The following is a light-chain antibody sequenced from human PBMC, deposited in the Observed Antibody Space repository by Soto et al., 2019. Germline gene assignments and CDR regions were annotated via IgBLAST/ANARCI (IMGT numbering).Light chain of an antibody. CDR1: SEHSSFA. CDR3: QTWGTGIRV. Sequence: QLVLTQSPSASASLGASVKLTCTLSSEHSSFAIAWHQQQPEKGPRYLMKLNSDDSHSKGDGIPDRFSGSRSGAERYLTISSLQSEDEADYYCQTWGTGIRVFGGGTKLTVL. V-gene: IGLV4-69*01. J-gene: IGLJ2*01. CDR2: LNSDDSH.